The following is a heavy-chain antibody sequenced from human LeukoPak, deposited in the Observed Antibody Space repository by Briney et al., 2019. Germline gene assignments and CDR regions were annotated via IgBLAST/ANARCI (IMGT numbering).Heavy chain of an antibody. CDR3: ARGSFFSTARWFDP. CDR2: ISVDGSDK. D-gene: IGHD3/OR15-3a*01. V-gene: IGHV3-33*01. J-gene: IGHJ5*02. CDR1: GFTFSGYG. Sequence: GGSLRLSCAASGFTFSGYGMNWVRQAPGKGLEWVAVISVDGSDKYYTDSVKGRFTISRDNSNNTLYLQMNSLRVEDTAMYYCARGSFFSTARWFDPWGQGTLVTVSS.